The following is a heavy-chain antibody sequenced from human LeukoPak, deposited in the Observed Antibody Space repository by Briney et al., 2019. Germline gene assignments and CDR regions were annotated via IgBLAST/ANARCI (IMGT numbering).Heavy chain of an antibody. Sequence: PGGSLRLSCAASGFTFSSYGMHWVRQAPGKGLEWVAVISYDGSNKYYADSVKGRFTISRDNSKNTLYLQMNSLRAEDTAVYYCAKDPYSSGSLDYWGQETLVTVSS. CDR1: GFTFSSYG. CDR2: ISYDGSNK. CDR3: AKDPYSSGSLDY. V-gene: IGHV3-30*18. J-gene: IGHJ4*02. D-gene: IGHD6-19*01.